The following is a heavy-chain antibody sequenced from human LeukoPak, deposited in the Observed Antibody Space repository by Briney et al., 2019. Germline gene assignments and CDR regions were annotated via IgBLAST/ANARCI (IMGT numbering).Heavy chain of an antibody. Sequence: PGGSLRLSCAASGFTFSSYGMHWVRQAPGKGLEWVAFIRYDGSNKYYADSVKGRFTISRDNSENTLYLQMNSLRAEDTAVYYCSALQYGDYWYFDLWGRGTLVTVSS. J-gene: IGHJ2*01. CDR3: SALQYGDYWYFDL. CDR1: GFTFSSYG. D-gene: IGHD4-17*01. V-gene: IGHV3-30*02. CDR2: IRYDGSNK.